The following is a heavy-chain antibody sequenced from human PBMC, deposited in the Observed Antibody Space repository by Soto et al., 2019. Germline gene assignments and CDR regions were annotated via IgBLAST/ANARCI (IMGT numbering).Heavy chain of an antibody. J-gene: IGHJ4*02. CDR3: ARVISYGYFDY. D-gene: IGHD1-26*01. CDR2: IYYSGST. V-gene: IGHV4-31*02. CDR1: GGSISGGGYY. Sequence: SETLCLTCTVAGGSISGGGYYWSWIRQHPGKGLEWIGYIYYSGSTYYNPSLKSRVTISVDTSKNQFSLKLSSVAAADTAVYYCARVISYGYFDYWGQGTLVTVSS.